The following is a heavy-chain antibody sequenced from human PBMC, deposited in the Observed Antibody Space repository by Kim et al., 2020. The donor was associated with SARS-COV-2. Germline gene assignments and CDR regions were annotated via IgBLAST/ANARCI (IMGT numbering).Heavy chain of an antibody. V-gene: IGHV3-23*01. D-gene: IGHD6-19*01. Sequence: LSCATSGFGFSHCARSWCAQGPGKGLEWVCGGGDETFYADSVKGRFTGSRDNSKNTRYLQMNSLSAEDTAVYYGVKGAAGNFDSWGQGTLAT. CDR3: VKGAAGNFDS. CDR2: GGGDET. CDR1: GFGFSHCA. J-gene: IGHJ4*02.